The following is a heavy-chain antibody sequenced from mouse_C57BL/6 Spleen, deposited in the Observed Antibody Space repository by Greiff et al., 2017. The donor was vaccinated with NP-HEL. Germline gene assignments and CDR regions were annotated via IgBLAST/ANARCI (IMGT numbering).Heavy chain of an antibody. CDR3: ASPQASNWCFDN. CDR1: GYTFTSYW. D-gene: IGHD4-1*02. CDR2: IDPSDSYT. V-gene: IGHV1-69*01. J-gene: IGHJ2*01. Sequence: QVQLQQPGAELVMPGASVKLSCKASGYTFTSYWMHWVKQRPGQGLEWIGEIDPSDSYTNYNQNFKGKSTLTVAKSSSTAYMQLSSLTSEDSAVYYCASPQASNWCFDNWGQGTTLTVSS.